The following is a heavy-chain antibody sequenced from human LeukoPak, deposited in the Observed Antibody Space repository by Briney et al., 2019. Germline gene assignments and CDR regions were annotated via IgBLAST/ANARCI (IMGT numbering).Heavy chain of an antibody. CDR1: GFTFSSYA. CDR2: ISGSGGST. D-gene: IGHD5-24*01. CDR3: AEQRWLQVSFDY. Sequence: GGSLRLSCAASGFTFSSYAMSWVRQAPGKGLEWVSAISGSGGSTYYADSVKGRFTISRDNSKNTLYLQMNSLRAEDTAVYYCAEQRWLQVSFDYWGQGTLVTVSS. V-gene: IGHV3-23*01. J-gene: IGHJ4*02.